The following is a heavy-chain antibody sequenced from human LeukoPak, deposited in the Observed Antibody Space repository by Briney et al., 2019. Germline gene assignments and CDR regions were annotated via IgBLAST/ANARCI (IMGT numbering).Heavy chain of an antibody. Sequence: GGSLRLSCAASGFTFGNYAMSWVRQAPGKGLEWVSGIGGSGDSTYYAASVKGRFTISRDNSKNTLYLQMNSLRAEDTAVYYCAKGPQYCSSTSCSYYFYYGMDVWGQGTTVTVSS. CDR2: IGGSGDST. D-gene: IGHD2-2*01. V-gene: IGHV3-23*01. CDR1: GFTFGNYA. CDR3: AKGPQYCSSTSCSYYFYYGMDV. J-gene: IGHJ6*02.